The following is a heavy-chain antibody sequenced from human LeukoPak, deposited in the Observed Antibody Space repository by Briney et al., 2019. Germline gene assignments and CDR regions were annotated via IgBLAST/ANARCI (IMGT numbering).Heavy chain of an antibody. CDR2: IWYSGNS. Sequence: PSQTLSLTCTVSGGFISSDCYYWTWIRPPSGQGRECIGYIWYSGNSYCNPSLQGRVTFSLDTSKNQFALKLRSVDAADTAGYYCARAVYDYIWRSYRFDYGRRGTLVSVS. J-gene: IGHJ4*02. CDR1: GGFISSDCYY. V-gene: IGHV4-31*03. D-gene: IGHD3-16*02. CDR3: ARAVYDYIWRSYRFDY.